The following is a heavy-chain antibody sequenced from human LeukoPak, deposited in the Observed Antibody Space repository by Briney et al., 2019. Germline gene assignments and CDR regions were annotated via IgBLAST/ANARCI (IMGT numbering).Heavy chain of an antibody. Sequence: GGSLRLSCAASGFTFSSYAMHWVRQAPGKGLEWVAVISYDGSNKYYADSVKGRFTISRDNSKNTLYLQMNSLRAEDTAVYYCARDCLDWFDPWGQGTLVTVSS. CDR3: ARDCLDWFDP. CDR1: GFTFSSYA. D-gene: IGHD3-16*01. J-gene: IGHJ5*02. CDR2: ISYDGSNK. V-gene: IGHV3-30-3*01.